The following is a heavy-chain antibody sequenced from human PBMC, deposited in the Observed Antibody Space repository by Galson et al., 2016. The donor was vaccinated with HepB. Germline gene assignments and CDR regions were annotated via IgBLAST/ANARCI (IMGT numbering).Heavy chain of an antibody. J-gene: IGHJ4*02. CDR3: ASSGSYRDYYFDY. Sequence: SLRLSCAASGFTFSSYSMNWVRQAPGKGLEWVSYISSSSRTIYYADSVKGRFTISRDNAKNSLYLLMKSLRDEDTAVHYCASSGSYRDYYFDYWGQGTLVTVSS. CDR2: ISSSSRTI. D-gene: IGHD1-26*01. V-gene: IGHV3-48*02. CDR1: GFTFSSYS.